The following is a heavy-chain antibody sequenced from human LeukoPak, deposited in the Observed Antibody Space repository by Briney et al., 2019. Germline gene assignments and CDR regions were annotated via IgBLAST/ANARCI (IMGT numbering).Heavy chain of an antibody. V-gene: IGHV4-59*12. CDR3: ARLHLVSSGWYPMADS. CDR2: VFHTGST. Sequence: PSETLSLTCSVSGASISDYFWSWIRQPAGKGLEWIGYVFHTGSTNYNPPLKSRVTISVDTSKNQFSLKLSSVTAADTAVYYCARLHLVSSGWYPMADSWGQGTLVTVSS. CDR1: GASISDYF. D-gene: IGHD6-19*01. J-gene: IGHJ4*02.